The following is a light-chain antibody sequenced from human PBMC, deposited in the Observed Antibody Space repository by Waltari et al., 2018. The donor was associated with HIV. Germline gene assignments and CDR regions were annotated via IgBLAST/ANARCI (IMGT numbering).Light chain of an antibody. V-gene: IGLV1-44*01. CDR1: TSNIGGNT. CDR3: AAWDDSLKGGA. Sequence: QSVLAQPPSASGTPGQRVTISCSGSTSNIGGNTVSWYQQLPGTAPKLLINSNNERPAGVPDRLSGSTSGPSASLVISGLQSEDEADYYCAAWDDSLKGGAFGTGTKVTVL. CDR2: SNN. J-gene: IGLJ1*01.